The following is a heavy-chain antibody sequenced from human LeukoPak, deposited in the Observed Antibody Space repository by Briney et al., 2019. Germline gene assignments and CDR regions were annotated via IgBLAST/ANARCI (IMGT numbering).Heavy chain of an antibody. V-gene: IGHV3-7*01. D-gene: IGHD3-16*01. CDR1: GFSFTAYA. Sequence: GGSLRLSCAASGFSFTAYAMSWFRQAPGKGLEWVANMHDDGTVKNYRDSVKGRFTISRDDARNSVSLQLTRLRADDTALYYCARGRGWVDHWGQGTLVTVSS. CDR3: ARGRGWVDH. J-gene: IGHJ4*02. CDR2: MHDDGTVK.